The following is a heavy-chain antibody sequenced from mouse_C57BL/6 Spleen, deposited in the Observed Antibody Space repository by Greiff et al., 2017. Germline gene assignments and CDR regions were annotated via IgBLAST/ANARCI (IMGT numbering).Heavy chain of an antibody. Sequence: QVQLQQPGAELVMPGASVKLSCKASGYTFTSYWMHWVKQRPGQGLEWIGEIDPSDSYTNYNQKFKGKSTLTVDKSSSTAYMQLSSLTSEDSAVYFCARHEERGRAYYFDYWGQGTTLTVSS. CDR3: ARHEERGRAYYFDY. CDR1: GYTFTSYW. J-gene: IGHJ2*01. CDR2: IDPSDSYT. V-gene: IGHV1-69*01. D-gene: IGHD3-1*01.